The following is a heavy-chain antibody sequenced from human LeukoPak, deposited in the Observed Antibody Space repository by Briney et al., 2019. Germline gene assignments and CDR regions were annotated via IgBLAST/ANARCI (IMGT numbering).Heavy chain of an antibody. D-gene: IGHD2-2*01. CDR2: ISGSGGST. V-gene: IGHV3-23*01. J-gene: IGHJ4*02. CDR3: AKDPEYCSSTGCYHSTGDY. CDR1: GFTFSSYA. Sequence: GGSLRLSCAASGFTFSSYAMSWVRQAPGKGLEWVSAISGSGGSTYYADSVKGRFTISRDNSKNTLYLQMNSLRAEDTAVYYCAKDPEYCSSTGCYHSTGDYWGQGTLVTVSS.